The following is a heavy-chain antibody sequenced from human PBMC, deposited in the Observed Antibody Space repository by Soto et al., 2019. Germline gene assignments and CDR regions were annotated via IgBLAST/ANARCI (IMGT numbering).Heavy chain of an antibody. Sequence: SVKVSCKASGGTFSSYAISWVRQAPGQGLEWMGGIIPIFGTANYAQKFQGRVTITADESTSTAYMELSSLRSEDTAVYYCARARDCSGGSCYDYYGMDVSGQGTTVTVSS. CDR1: GGTFSSYA. J-gene: IGHJ6*02. V-gene: IGHV1-69*13. CDR2: IIPIFGTA. CDR3: ARARDCSGGSCYDYYGMDV. D-gene: IGHD2-15*01.